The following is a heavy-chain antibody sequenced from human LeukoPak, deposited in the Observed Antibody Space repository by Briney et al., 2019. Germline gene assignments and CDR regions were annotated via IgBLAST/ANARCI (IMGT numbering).Heavy chain of an antibody. D-gene: IGHD2-15*01. CDR1: GFTFSSYE. J-gene: IGHJ4*02. CDR2: ISSSGSTI. Sequence: GGSLRLSCAASGFTFSSYEMNWVRQAPGKGLEWVSYISSSGSTIYYADSVKGRFTISRDNAKNSLYLQMNSLRAEDTAVYYCARDKIRKDSAVGIDYWGQGTLVTVSS. CDR3: ARDKIRKDSAVGIDY. V-gene: IGHV3-48*03.